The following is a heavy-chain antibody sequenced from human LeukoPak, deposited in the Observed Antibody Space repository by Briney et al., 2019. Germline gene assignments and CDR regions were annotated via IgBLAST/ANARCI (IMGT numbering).Heavy chain of an antibody. CDR1: GGSISGSY. CDR3: ARLTRLSTSPDRYYLDY. V-gene: IGHV4-4*09. D-gene: IGHD6-6*01. J-gene: IGHJ4*02. Sequence: SETLSLTCTVSGGSISGSYWSWIRQSPGKGLEWIGYIYTSGGTNYIPSLKGRVTISIDTSKNQFSLKLSSVTAADSAVYYCARLTRLSTSPDRYYLDYWGQGTLVTVSS. CDR2: IYTSGGT.